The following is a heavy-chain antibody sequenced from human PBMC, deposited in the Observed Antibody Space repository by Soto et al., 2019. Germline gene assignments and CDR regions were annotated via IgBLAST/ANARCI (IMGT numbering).Heavy chain of an antibody. CDR3: ARSPRSSPYFDY. CDR1: GYTFSNFW. D-gene: IGHD6-13*01. V-gene: IGHV5-51*03. Sequence: PGESLKSSGHCSGYTFSNFWIGWVRQLPGKGLEWMGIIYPGDHETRYSPSFHGKVTISADKSINTAYLQWNSLEASDTAFYFCARSPRSSPYFDYWGQGSLVTVSS. CDR2: IYPGDHET. J-gene: IGHJ4*02.